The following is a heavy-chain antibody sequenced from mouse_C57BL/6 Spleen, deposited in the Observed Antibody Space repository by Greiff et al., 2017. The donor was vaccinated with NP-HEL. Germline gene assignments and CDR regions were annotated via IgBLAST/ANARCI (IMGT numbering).Heavy chain of an antibody. CDR3: ARRENWDYAMDY. CDR2: INPYNGGT. D-gene: IGHD4-1*01. CDR1: GYTFTDYY. V-gene: IGHV1-19*01. J-gene: IGHJ4*01. Sequence: EVQLQQSGPVLVKPGASVKMSCKASGYTFTDYYMNWVKQSHGKSLEWIGVINPYNGGTSYNQKFKGKATLTVDTSSSTAYMELNSLTSEDSAVYYCARRENWDYAMDYWGQGTSVTVSS.